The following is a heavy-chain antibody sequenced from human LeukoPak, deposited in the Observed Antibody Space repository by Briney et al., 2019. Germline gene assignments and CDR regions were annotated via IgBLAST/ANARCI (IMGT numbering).Heavy chain of an antibody. CDR2: INHSGST. V-gene: IGHV4-34*01. J-gene: IGHJ4*02. CDR1: GGSFSGYY. CDR3: ARVVRGVSDY. D-gene: IGHD3-10*01. Sequence: SETLSLTCAVYGGSFSGYYWGWIRQPPGKGLEWIGEINHSGSTNYNPSLKSRVTISVDTSKNQFSLKLSSVTAADTAVYYCARVVRGVSDYWGQGTLVTVSS.